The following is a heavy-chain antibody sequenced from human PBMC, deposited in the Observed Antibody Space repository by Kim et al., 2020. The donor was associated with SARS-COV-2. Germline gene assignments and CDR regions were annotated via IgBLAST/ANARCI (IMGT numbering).Heavy chain of an antibody. Sequence: VKGRFTIYRDNSKNTLYLQMNSLRAQDTAIYYCARHSQGKGIAAPFDAFETWGQGTLVTVSS. CDR3: ARHSQGKGIAAPFDAFET. D-gene: IGHD6-13*01. J-gene: IGHJ3*02. V-gene: IGHV3-66*04.